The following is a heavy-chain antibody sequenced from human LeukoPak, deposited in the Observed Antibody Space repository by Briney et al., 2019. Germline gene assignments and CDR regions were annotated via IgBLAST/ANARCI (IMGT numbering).Heavy chain of an antibody. J-gene: IGHJ4*02. CDR2: IKSKTDGGTT. Sequence: GGSLRLSCAASGFTFSNAWMSWVRQAPGKGLEWVGRIKSKTDGGTTDYAAPVKGRFTISRDDSKNTLYLQMNSLRAEDTAVYYCAKRGGAYYYDSSGYYYPSDYYFDYWGQGTLVTVSS. D-gene: IGHD3-22*01. CDR1: GFTFSNAW. V-gene: IGHV3-15*01. CDR3: AKRGGAYYYDSSGYYYPSDYYFDY.